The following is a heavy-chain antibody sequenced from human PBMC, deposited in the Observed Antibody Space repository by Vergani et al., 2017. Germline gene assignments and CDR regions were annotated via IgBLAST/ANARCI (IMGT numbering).Heavy chain of an antibody. CDR2: ISARYPST. V-gene: IGHV3-23*04. CDR1: GFTFSACP. Sequence: VQLVESGGGVVQPGGSLRLSCVASGFTFSACPMTWVRQAPGKGLEGVSAISARYPSTYYADSVKGRFTISRDNSKNMLYLQMNSLRAEDTAVYYCARLSYDTTPYLQGGYDCWGQGTLVSVSS. J-gene: IGHJ4*02. CDR3: ARLSYDTTPYLQGGYDC. D-gene: IGHD3-22*01.